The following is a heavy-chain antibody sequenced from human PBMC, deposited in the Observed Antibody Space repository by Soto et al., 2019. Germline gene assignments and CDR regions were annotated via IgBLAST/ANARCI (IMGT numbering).Heavy chain of an antibody. CDR3: ARDPADR. CDR1: GYSFTSYT. Sequence: ASVKVSCKASGYSFTSYTIHWVRQAPGQRLEWMGWVNAGNGDTKYSRNFQGRVTISRDTSASTAYIEVSSLRSEDTAVYYCARDPADRWGQGAVVTVSS. V-gene: IGHV1-3*01. J-gene: IGHJ5*02. CDR2: VNAGNGDT.